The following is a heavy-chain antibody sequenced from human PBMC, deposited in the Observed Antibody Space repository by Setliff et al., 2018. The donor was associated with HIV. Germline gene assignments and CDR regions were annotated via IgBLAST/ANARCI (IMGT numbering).Heavy chain of an antibody. CDR1: GLTFSNYW. D-gene: IGHD3-3*01. CDR2: IDSDGSDT. CDR3: ARGPQYNFWGGYLGL. V-gene: IGHV3-74*01. J-gene: IGHJ4*02. Sequence: GGSLSLSCVASGLTFSNYWMHWVRQAPGKGLVWVSRIDSDGSDTDYADSVRGRFTISRDNAKNTLYLQMTSLRAEDTAVYYCARGPQYNFWGGYLGLWSRGTLVTVSS.